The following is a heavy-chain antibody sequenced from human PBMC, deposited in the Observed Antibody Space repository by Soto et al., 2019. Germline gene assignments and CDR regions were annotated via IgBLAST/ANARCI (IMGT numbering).Heavy chain of an antibody. Sequence: QVQLQESGPGLVKPSQTLSLTCTVSGGSISSGDYYWSWIRQPPGKGLEWIGYIYYRGSTYYNPSLKSRVTRSVDTSKNQFSLKLSSVTAADTAVYYCAREAFSYDSSGSRYPSGFDYWGQGTLVTVSS. CDR2: IYYRGST. J-gene: IGHJ4*02. D-gene: IGHD3-22*01. V-gene: IGHV4-30-4*01. CDR3: AREAFSYDSSGSRYPSGFDY. CDR1: GGSISSGDYY.